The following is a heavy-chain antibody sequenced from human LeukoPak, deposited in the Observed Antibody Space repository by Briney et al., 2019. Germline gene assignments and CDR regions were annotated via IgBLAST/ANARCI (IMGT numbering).Heavy chain of an antibody. Sequence: GGSLRLSCAASGFTVSSNYMSWVRQAPGKGLEWVSVIYSGGSTYYADSVKGRFTISRDNSKNTLYLQMNSLRAEDTAAYYCARAFGGYDSQHFYYYMDVWGKGTTVTVSS. CDR2: IYSGGST. CDR3: ARAFGGYDSQHFYYYMDV. D-gene: IGHD5-12*01. V-gene: IGHV3-53*01. CDR1: GFTVSSNY. J-gene: IGHJ6*03.